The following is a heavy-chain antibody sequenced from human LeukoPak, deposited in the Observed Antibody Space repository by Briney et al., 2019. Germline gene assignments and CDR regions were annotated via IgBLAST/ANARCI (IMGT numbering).Heavy chain of an antibody. D-gene: IGHD3-10*01. CDR3: AKDEDGSGGRYFDY. V-gene: IGHV3-23*01. J-gene: IGHJ4*02. CDR2: ISGSGGST. CDR1: GFTFSSYA. Sequence: GGSLRLSCAASGFTFSSYAMSWVRQAPGKVLEWVSAISGSGGSTYYADSVKGRFTISRDNSKNTLYLQMNSLRAEDTAVYYCAKDEDGSGGRYFDYWGQGTLVTVSS.